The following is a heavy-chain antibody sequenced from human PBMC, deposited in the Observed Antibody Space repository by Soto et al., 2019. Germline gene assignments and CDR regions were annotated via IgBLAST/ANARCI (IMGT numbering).Heavy chain of an antibody. CDR2: INHSGST. CDR1: GGSFSGYY. CDR3: AGGVPICGGDCSSGYYYYYMDV. D-gene: IGHD2-21*01. V-gene: IGHV4-34*01. J-gene: IGHJ6*03. Sequence: QVQLQQWGAGLLKPSETLSLTCAVYGGSFSGYYWSWIRQPPGKGLEWIGEINHSGSTNYNPSLKRRVTISVDTSKNQFSLKLSSVTAADTAVYYCAGGVPICGGDCSSGYYYYYMDVWGKGTTVTVSS.